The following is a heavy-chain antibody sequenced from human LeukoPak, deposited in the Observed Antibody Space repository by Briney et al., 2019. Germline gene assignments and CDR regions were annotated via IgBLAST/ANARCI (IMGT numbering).Heavy chain of an antibody. CDR1: GFTFSNAW. D-gene: IGHD3-10*01. Sequence: PGGSLRLSCAASGFTFSNAWMSWVRQAPGKGLEWVSGISWNSGSIGYADSVKGRFTISRDNAKNSLYLQMNSLRAEDTALYYCAKDIGGSGRNGMDVWGQGTTVTVSS. CDR2: ISWNSGSI. CDR3: AKDIGGSGRNGMDV. J-gene: IGHJ6*02. V-gene: IGHV3-9*01.